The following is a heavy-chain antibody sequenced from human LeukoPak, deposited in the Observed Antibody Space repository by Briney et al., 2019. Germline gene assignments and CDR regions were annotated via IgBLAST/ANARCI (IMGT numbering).Heavy chain of an antibody. CDR2: IYYSGST. CDR1: GGSISSSSYY. J-gene: IGHJ4*02. D-gene: IGHD4-23*01. Sequence: SGTLSLTCTVSGGSISSSSYYWGWIRQPPGKGLEWIGSIYYSGSTYYNPSLKSRVTISVDTSKNQLSLKLSSVTAADTAVYYCAGLYDGANSIDYWGQGTLVTVSS. CDR3: AGLYDGANSIDY. V-gene: IGHV4-39*01.